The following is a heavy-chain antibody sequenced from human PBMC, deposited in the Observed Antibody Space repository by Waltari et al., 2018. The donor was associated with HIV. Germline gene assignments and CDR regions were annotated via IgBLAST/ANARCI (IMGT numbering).Heavy chain of an antibody. CDR1: GFTFSSYW. Sequence: EVQLVESGGGLVQPGGSLRLSCAASGFTFSSYWMHWVRQVPGKGLIWVSRINSDGSSTSYSDSVKCRFTISRDNAKNTLYLQMNSLRAEDTAVYYCATSRTFDYWGQGTLVTVSS. CDR3: ATSRTFDY. CDR2: INSDGSST. J-gene: IGHJ4*02. V-gene: IGHV3-74*01.